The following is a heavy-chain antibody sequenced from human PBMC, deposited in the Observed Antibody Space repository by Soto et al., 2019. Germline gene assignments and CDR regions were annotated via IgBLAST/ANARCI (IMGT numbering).Heavy chain of an antibody. CDR2: IYYSGST. CDR3: ATTYYDFWSGYGFDD. Sequence: SETLSLTCTVSGGSISSSSYYWGWIRQPPGKGLEWIGSIYYSGSTYYNPSLKSRVTISVDTSKNQFSLKLSSVTAADTAVYYCATTYYDFWSGYGFDDWGQGTLVTVSS. D-gene: IGHD3-3*01. V-gene: IGHV4-39*01. J-gene: IGHJ4*02. CDR1: GGSISSSSYY.